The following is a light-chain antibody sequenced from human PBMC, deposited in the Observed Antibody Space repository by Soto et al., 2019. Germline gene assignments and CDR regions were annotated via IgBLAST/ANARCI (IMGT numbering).Light chain of an antibody. CDR2: EVS. CDR3: SSYTSSNSVV. Sequence: QSALTQPPSVSGSPGQSVTISCTGTSTDVGSYNRVSWYQQPPGTAPKLMIYEVSYRPSGVPDRFSGSKSGNTASLTISGLRAEDEADYYCSSYTSSNSVVFGGGTKLTVL. J-gene: IGLJ2*01. V-gene: IGLV2-18*02. CDR1: STDVGSYNR.